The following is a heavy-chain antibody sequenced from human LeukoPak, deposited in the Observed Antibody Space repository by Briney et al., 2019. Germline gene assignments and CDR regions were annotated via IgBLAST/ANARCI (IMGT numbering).Heavy chain of an antibody. CDR2: ISYDGNNK. Sequence: GGSLRLSCAASGFTFSSYVMHWVRQAPGKGLEWVTVISYDGNNKYYADSVKGRFSISRDNSKNTLYLQMNSLRADDAAVYYCVRDLDSGSSYQAFDIWGQGTVVTVSS. J-gene: IGHJ3*02. CDR3: VRDLDSGSSYQAFDI. D-gene: IGHD1-26*01. CDR1: GFTFSSYV. V-gene: IGHV3-30*03.